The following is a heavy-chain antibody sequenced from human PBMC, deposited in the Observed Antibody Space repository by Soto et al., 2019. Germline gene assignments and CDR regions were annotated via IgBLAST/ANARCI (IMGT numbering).Heavy chain of an antibody. CDR1: VASFDDGSDY. J-gene: IGHJ1*01. Sequence: SETLSLTCTVSVASFDDGSDYWSWIRQPPGKGLEWIAYIYHSGSTNYNPSLMDRVTISRDTSKNHFSLKLTSVTAADSALYYCARSGFFEFFQDWGQGTLVTVSS. V-gene: IGHV4-61*03. D-gene: IGHD3-10*01. CDR3: ARSGFFEFFQD. CDR2: IYHSGST.